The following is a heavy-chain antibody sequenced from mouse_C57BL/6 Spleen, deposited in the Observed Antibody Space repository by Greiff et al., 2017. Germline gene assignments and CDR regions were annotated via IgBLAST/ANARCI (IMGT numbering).Heavy chain of an antibody. Sequence: EVKLMESGGGLVQPKGSLKLSCAASGFSFNTYAMHWVRQAPGQGLEWVARIRRKSNNYETYYADTVKDRFTISRDDSEIMLYLQMHNLKTEDTAMYYSESDYSGSMDYWGQGTSVTVSS. J-gene: IGHJ4*01. CDR2: IRRKSNNYET. D-gene: IGHD2-12*01. V-gene: IGHV10-1*01. CDR1: GFSFNTYA. CDR3: ESDYSGSMDY.